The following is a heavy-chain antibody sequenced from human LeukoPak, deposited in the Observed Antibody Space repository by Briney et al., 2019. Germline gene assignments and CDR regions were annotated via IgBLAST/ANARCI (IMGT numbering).Heavy chain of an antibody. J-gene: IGHJ4*02. D-gene: IGHD6-19*01. Sequence: SETLSLTCTVSGGSISRHYWSWIRQPPGKGLEWTGYIHYSGSTNSNPSLKSRVTISVDTSKNQFSLKLRSVTAADTAVYYCARDLDNSGWYVFDNWGQGNLVTVSS. V-gene: IGHV4-59*11. CDR2: IHYSGST. CDR1: GGSISRHY. CDR3: ARDLDNSGWYVFDN.